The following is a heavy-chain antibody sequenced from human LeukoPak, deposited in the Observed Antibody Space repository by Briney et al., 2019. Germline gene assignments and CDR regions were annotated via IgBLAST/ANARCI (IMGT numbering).Heavy chain of an antibody. CDR2: IYHSGST. D-gene: IGHD1-26*01. J-gene: IGHJ4*02. CDR1: GGSISSSSYY. Sequence: PSETLSLTCTVSGGSISSSSYYWGWIRQPPGKGLEWIGSIYHSGSTYYNPSLKSRVTISVDTSKNQFSLKLSSVTAADTAVYYCAREDKKVGATDYWGQGTLVTVSS. CDR3: AREDKKVGATDY. V-gene: IGHV4-39*07.